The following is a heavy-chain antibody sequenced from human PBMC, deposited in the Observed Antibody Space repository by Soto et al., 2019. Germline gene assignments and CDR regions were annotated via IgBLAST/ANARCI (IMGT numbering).Heavy chain of an antibody. CDR1: GYTFTSYG. CDR2: ISAYNGNT. Sequence: QVQLVQSGAEVKKPGASVKVSCKASGYTFTSYGISWVRQAPGQGLEWMGWISAYNGNTNYAQKLQGRVTMTTDTSTSTAYMELRSLRSDDTAVYYCARDQVGEGPAADNDDLDYWGQGTLVTVSS. CDR3: ARDQVGEGPAADNDDLDY. D-gene: IGHD2-2*01. J-gene: IGHJ4*02. V-gene: IGHV1-18*01.